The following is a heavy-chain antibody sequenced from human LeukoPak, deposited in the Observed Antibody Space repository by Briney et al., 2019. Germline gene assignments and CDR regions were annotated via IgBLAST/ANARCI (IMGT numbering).Heavy chain of an antibody. CDR1: GDSISEDY. V-gene: IGHV4-59*01. CDR3: ARDHGWSGFNWFDP. J-gene: IGHJ5*02. D-gene: IGHD3-3*01. CDR2: IYVSGNT. Sequence: SETLSLTCSVSGDSISEDYWSWIRQPPGKGLEWIGYIYVSGNTNYNPSLKSRVTLSLDTSKNQFSLKMTSVTAADTAIYYCARDHGWSGFNWFDPWGQGTLVTVSS.